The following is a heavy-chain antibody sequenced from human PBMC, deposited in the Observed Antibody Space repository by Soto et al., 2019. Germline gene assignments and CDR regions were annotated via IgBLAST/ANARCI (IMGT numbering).Heavy chain of an antibody. D-gene: IGHD2-8*01. J-gene: IGHJ4*02. V-gene: IGHV3-30*18. CDR2: ISYDGSNK. Sequence: GGSLRLSCAASGLPFSSYGMHWVRQAPGKGLEWVAVISYDGSNKYYADSVKGRFTISRDNSKNTLYLQMNSLRAEDTAVYYCAKDLPIDNGVADYWGQGTLVTVSS. CDR1: GLPFSSYG. CDR3: AKDLPIDNGVADY.